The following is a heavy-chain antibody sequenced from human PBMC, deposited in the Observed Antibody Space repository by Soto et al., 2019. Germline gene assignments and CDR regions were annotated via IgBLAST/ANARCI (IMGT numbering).Heavy chain of an antibody. J-gene: IGHJ6*02. Sequence: ESGGGLVQPGGSLRLSCEASVFTFRNYDMHWVRQGTGKGLEWVSGISAAGDPDYADSVEGRFTISRENAQNSFFLQMNSLRVGDTAVYYCARTDRDFYGLDVWGQGTRVIVSS. CDR1: VFTFRNYD. CDR2: ISAAGDP. V-gene: IGHV3-13*05. CDR3: ARTDRDFYGLDV.